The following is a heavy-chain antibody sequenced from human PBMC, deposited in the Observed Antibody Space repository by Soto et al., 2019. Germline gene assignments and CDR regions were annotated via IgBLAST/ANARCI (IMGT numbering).Heavy chain of an antibody. Sequence: QVQLQESGPGLVKPSETLSLTCTVSGGSIRGYYWSWIRQPPGKGLEWIGYIYYTGSTNYNPSLKRRVSISEDTSRNRFSLKLSSVTAADIDVCYCARDGQRGRGAWFDPWGQGTLVTVSS. J-gene: IGHJ5*02. D-gene: IGHD3-10*01. CDR1: GGSIRGYY. CDR3: ARDGQRGRGAWFDP. CDR2: IYYTGST. V-gene: IGHV4-59*01.